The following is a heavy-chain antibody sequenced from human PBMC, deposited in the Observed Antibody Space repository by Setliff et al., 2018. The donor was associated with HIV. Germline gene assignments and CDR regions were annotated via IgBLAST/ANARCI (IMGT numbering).Heavy chain of an antibody. Sequence: ASVKVSCKASGYTFTRYAMHWVRQAPGQSLEWMAWINAANGNTNYAQKFQGRVTMTTDTSTSTAYMELRSLRSDDAAVYYCARDRGSSRSKGFDYWGQGTLVTVSS. V-gene: IGHV1-3*01. CDR1: GYTFTRYA. J-gene: IGHJ4*02. CDR3: ARDRGSSRSKGFDY. CDR2: INAANGNT. D-gene: IGHD6-13*01.